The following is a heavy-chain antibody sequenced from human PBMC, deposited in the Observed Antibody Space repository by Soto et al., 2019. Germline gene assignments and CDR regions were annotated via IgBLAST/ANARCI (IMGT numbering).Heavy chain of an antibody. Sequence: QITLKESGPTLVKPTQTLTLTCTFSGFSLSTSGVGVGWIRQPPGKALEWLALIYWDDDKRYSPSLKSRLTITTDNCKTQVVLTMTNMDPVDTAAYYCAHRRSDGMDVWGQGTTVTVSS. J-gene: IGHJ6*02. CDR1: GFSLSTSGVG. V-gene: IGHV2-5*02. CDR2: IYWDDDK. CDR3: AHRRSDGMDV.